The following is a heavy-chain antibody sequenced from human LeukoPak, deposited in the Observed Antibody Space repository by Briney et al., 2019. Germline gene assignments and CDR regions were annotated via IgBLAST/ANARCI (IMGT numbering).Heavy chain of an antibody. CDR2: ISYDGSNK. V-gene: IGHV3-30-3*01. D-gene: IGHD3-10*01. J-gene: IGHJ4*02. Sequence: GGSLRLSCAASGFTFSSYAMHWVRQAPGKGLEWVAVISYDGSNKYYADSVKGRFTISRDNSKNTLYLQMNSLRAEDTAVYHCAREVGLLWFGETDRGYFDYWGQGTLVTVSS. CDR1: GFTFSSYA. CDR3: AREVGLLWFGETDRGYFDY.